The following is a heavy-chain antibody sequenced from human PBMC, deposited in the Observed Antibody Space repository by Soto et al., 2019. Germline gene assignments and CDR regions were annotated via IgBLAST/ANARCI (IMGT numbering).Heavy chain of an antibody. J-gene: IGHJ4*02. CDR1: GFTFSSHA. CDR2: ISYDGSNK. D-gene: IGHD5-18*01. V-gene: IGHV3-30-3*01. Sequence: GGSLRLSCAASGFTFSSHAMHWVRQAPGKGLEWVAVISYDGSNKYYADSVKGRFTISRDNSKNTLYLQMNSLRAEDTAVYYCARDSVDTAMESYYFDYWGQGTLVTVSS. CDR3: ARDSVDTAMESYYFDY.